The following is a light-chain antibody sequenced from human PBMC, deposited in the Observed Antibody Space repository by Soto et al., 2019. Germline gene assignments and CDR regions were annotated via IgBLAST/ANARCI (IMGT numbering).Light chain of an antibody. V-gene: IGKV1-12*01. CDR2: TGS. CDR1: QAIDSW. Sequence: DIQMTQSPSSVSASVGDRVTITCRASQAIDSWLAWYQQKPGEAPKLLIFTGSLLHSGVPPRFSGSGSGTDFTLTISSLQPEDFATYYCQQYDNLPLTFGPGTKVDIK. J-gene: IGKJ3*01. CDR3: QQYDNLPLT.